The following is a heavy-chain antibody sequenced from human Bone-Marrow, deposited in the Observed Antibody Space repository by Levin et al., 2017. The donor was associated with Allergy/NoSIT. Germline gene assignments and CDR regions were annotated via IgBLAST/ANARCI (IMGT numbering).Heavy chain of an antibody. D-gene: IGHD4-17*01. V-gene: IGHV3-21*01. CDR3: ARNDDGDDGIDF. J-gene: IGHJ4*02. CDR1: GFTFSTYS. Sequence: PGGSLRLSCAASGFTFSTYSMNWVRQAPGKGLEWVSSISSGSGYKFYADSFKGRFTISRDNAEKSLYLQMNSLRGEDTALYFCARNDDGDDGIDFWGQGTLVTVSS. CDR2: ISSGSGYK.